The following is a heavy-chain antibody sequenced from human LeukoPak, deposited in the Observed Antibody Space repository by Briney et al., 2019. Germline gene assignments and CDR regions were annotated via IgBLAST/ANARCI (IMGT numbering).Heavy chain of an antibody. CDR3: ARGPAPRQIDY. CDR2: IYTSGST. D-gene: IGHD2-15*01. CDR1: GGSISSGSYY. V-gene: IGHV4-61*02. Sequence: SETLSLTCTVSGGSISSGSYYWSWIRQPAGKGLEWIGRIYTSGSTDYNPSLKSRVTISVDTSKNQFSLKLSSVTAADTAVYYCARGPAPRQIDYWGQGTLVTVSS. J-gene: IGHJ4*02.